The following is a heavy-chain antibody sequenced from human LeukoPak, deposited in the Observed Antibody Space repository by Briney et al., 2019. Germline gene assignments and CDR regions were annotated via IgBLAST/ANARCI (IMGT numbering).Heavy chain of an antibody. V-gene: IGHV3-23*01. CDR1: GFTFSSYG. D-gene: IGHD6-13*01. CDR2: ISGSGGST. J-gene: IGHJ4*02. CDR3: AKDRVRGAAAGDFDY. Sequence: PGGSLRLSCAASGFTFSSYGMSWVRQAPGKGLEWVSAISGSGGSTYYADSVKGRFTISRDNSKNTLYLQMNSLRAEDTAVYYCAKDRVRGAAAGDFDYWGQGTLVTVSS.